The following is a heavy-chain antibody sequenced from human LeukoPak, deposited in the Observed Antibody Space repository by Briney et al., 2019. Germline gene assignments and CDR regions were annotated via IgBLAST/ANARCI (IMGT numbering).Heavy chain of an antibody. D-gene: IGHD6-25*01. J-gene: IGHJ4*01. CDR3: AKSGGYGLIDY. CDR1: GVSLSSSSYY. CDR2: IYSSGST. Sequence: SETLSLTCTVSGVSLSSSSYYWGWLRQPPGTGLEWIGSIYSSGSTYYNSSLKSRVTISIDTSKNQVSLKMSSVTAADTAVYYCAKSGGYGLIDYWGQGTLVTVSS. V-gene: IGHV4-39*01.